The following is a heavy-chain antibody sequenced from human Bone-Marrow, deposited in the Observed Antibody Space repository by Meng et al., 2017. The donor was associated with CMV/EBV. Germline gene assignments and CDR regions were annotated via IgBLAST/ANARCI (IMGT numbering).Heavy chain of an antibody. CDR3: AKETTDVDSGMDV. CDR1: GFTLNNYG. D-gene: IGHD4-17*01. V-gene: IGHV3-30*02. J-gene: IGHJ6*02. Sequence: GESLKISCVTSGFTLNNYGMHWVRQAPGKGLEWVAFMRYDGSVEYYADSVKGRFIMSREYSRNIVYLHMNTLRPEDTAVYYCAKETTDVDSGMDVWGQGTTVTVSS. CDR2: MRYDGSVE.